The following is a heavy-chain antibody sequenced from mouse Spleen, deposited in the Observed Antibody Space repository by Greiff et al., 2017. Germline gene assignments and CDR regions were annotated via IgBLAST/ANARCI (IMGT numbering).Heavy chain of an antibody. V-gene: IGHV1S56*01. Sequence: QVQLQQSGPELVKPGASVRISCKASGYTFTSYYIHWVKQRPGQGLEWIGWIYPGNVNTKYHEKFKGKATLTADKSSSTADMQISSLTSEDSAVYFWARYYDYDRYAMDYWGQGTSVTVSS. CDR3: ARYYDYDRYAMDY. CDR1: GYTFTSYY. CDR2: IYPGNVNT. D-gene: IGHD2-4*01. J-gene: IGHJ4*01.